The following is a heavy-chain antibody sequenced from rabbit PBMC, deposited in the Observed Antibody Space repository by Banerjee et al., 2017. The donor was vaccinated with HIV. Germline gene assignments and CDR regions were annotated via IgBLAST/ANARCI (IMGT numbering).Heavy chain of an antibody. CDR1: GFSFSSSYY. D-gene: IGHD6-1*01. V-gene: IGHV1S40*01. J-gene: IGHJ4*01. CDR3: ARDRAGYAGDDYATAYFNF. CDR2: IYAGSSGST. Sequence: QSLEESGGDLVKPGASLTLTCTASGFSFSSSYYMCWVRQAPGKGLEWIACIYAGSSGSTYYASWAKGRFTISKTSSTTVTLQMTSLTAADTATYFCARDRAGYAGDDYATAYFNFWGPGTLVTVS.